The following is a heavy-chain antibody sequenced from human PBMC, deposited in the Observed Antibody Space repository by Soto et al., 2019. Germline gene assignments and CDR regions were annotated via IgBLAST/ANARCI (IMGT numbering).Heavy chain of an antibody. CDR3: IQSRCGGDCLQSYASYYYYGMDV. CDR1: AFSLSTGGVG. D-gene: IGHD2-21*02. Sequence: QITLKESGPPLVKPTQTLTLTCTFSAFSLSTGGVGVGWIRQPPGKALEWLALIYWDDDKRYSPSLRSRLTITKDPSKNQVVLTMTTMDPVDTATYYCIQSRCGGDCLQSYASYYYYGMDVWGQGTTVTVSS. V-gene: IGHV2-5*02. CDR2: IYWDDDK. J-gene: IGHJ6*02.